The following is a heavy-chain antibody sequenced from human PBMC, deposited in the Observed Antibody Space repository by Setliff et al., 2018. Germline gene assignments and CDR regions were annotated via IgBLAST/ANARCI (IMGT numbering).Heavy chain of an antibody. J-gene: IGHJ6*03. Sequence: KTSETLSLTCTVSDGSLSTYYWSWIRQPPGKGLEFIGYVYYSGTANYSPSLRSRLTISVDTSKNQFSLKLRSVTAADTAVYYCARVSGFLYMDVWGKGTTVTVS. V-gene: IGHV4-59*08. CDR1: DGSLSTYY. D-gene: IGHD3-3*01. CDR2: VYYSGTA. CDR3: ARVSGFLYMDV.